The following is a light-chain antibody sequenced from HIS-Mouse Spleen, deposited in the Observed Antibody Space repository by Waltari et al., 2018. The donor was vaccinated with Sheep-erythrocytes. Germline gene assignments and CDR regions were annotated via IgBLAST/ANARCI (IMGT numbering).Light chain of an antibody. CDR1: SPNRGNNY. CDR2: DNN. Sequence: QSVLTQPPSVSAAPGQKVTISCSGSSPNRGNNYVSWYQQLPGTAPKLLIYDNNKRPSGIPDRFSGSKSGTSATLGITGLQTGDEADYYCGTWDSSLSAGVFGGGTKLTVL. CDR3: GTWDSSLSAGV. J-gene: IGLJ2*01. V-gene: IGLV1-51*01.